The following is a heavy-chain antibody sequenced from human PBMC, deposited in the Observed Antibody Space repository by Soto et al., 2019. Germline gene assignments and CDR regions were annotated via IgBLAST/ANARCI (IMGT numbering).Heavy chain of an antibody. D-gene: IGHD3-22*01. CDR1: GFTFSSYA. CDR3: AKGYDSSGYYYVFQH. J-gene: IGHJ1*01. CDR2: ISGSGGST. V-gene: IGHV3-23*01. Sequence: GGSLRLSCAASGFTFSSYAMSWVRQAPGKGLEWVSAISGSGGSTYYADSVKGRFTISRDNSKNTLYLQMNSLRAEDTAVYYYAKGYDSSGYYYVFQHWGQGTLVTVSS.